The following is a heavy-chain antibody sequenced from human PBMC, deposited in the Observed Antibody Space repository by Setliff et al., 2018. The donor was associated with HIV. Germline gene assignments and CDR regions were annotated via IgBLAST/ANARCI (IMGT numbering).Heavy chain of an antibody. Sequence: GGSLRLSCAASGFRFETFGMYWVRQAPGRGLEWVAFIRHNGNTAYYGDSVKGRFIMSRDNSENTVSLEMNNLRAEDTAVYYCAKDRVRDGYNPDAFDIWGQGTMVTVSS. CDR2: IRHNGNTA. CDR3: AKDRVRDGYNPDAFDI. CDR1: GFRFETFG. V-gene: IGHV3-30*02. D-gene: IGHD5-12*01. J-gene: IGHJ3*02.